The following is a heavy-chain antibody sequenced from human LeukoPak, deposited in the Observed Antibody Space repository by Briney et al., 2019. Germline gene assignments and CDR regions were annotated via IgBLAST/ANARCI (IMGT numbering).Heavy chain of an antibody. D-gene: IGHD3-10*01. CDR3: STDYSGSGSYPDAFYI. J-gene: IGHJ3*02. Sequence: GGSLRLSCAASGFSVSRNYMTWVRQAPGKGLEWVGRIKSKIVSGTTDYAAPVKGRFTISRDDSKNTLYLQMNSLKTEDTAVYYCSTDYSGSGSYPDAFYIWGPGTMVTVSS. CDR1: GFSVSRNY. V-gene: IGHV3-15*01. CDR2: IKSKIVSGTT.